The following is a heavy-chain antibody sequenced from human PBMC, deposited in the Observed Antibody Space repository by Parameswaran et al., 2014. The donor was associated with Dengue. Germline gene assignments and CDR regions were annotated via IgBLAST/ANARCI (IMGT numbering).Heavy chain of an antibody. J-gene: IGHJ4*02. CDR2: IIPMLGKP. CDR3: ARDWGAAAGTHDY. V-gene: IGHV1-69*01. D-gene: IGHD6-13*01. Sequence: WVRQAPGQGLEWMGGIIPMLGKPNYAQRFQGRLTMTAADSPTTVYMELSSLTSEDTAVCYCARDWGAAAGTHDYWGQGTLVTVSS.